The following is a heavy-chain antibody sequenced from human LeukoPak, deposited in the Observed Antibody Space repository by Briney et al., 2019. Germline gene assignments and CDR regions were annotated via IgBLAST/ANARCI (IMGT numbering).Heavy chain of an antibody. D-gene: IGHD6-25*01. Sequence: SETLSLTCAVYGGSFSGYYWSWIRQPPGKGLEWIGSIYYSGSTYYNPSLKSRVTISVDTSKNQFSLKLSSVTAADTAVYYCARIGRFAATGIDYWGQGTLVTVSS. CDR3: ARIGRFAATGIDY. CDR1: GGSFSGYY. V-gene: IGHV4-34*01. CDR2: IYYSGST. J-gene: IGHJ4*02.